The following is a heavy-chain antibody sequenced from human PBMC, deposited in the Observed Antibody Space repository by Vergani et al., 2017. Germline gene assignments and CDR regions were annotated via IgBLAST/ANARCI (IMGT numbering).Heavy chain of an antibody. V-gene: IGHV1-69*18. J-gene: IGHJ6*02. CDR2: IIPIFGTA. D-gene: IGHD3-3*01. CDR3: ARVKAEEWHHLYYYYGMDV. Sequence: QVQLVQSGAEVKKPGSSVKVSCKASGGTFSSYAISWVRQAPGQGLEWMGRIIPIFGTANYAQKFQGRVTITAAESTSTAYMELSILRSEDTAVYYCARVKAEEWHHLYYYYGMDVWGQGTTVTVSS. CDR1: GGTFSSYA.